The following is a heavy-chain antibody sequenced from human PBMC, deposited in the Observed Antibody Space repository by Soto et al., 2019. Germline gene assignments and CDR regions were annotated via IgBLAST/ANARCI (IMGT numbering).Heavy chain of an antibody. D-gene: IGHD5-12*01. V-gene: IGHV3-48*02. J-gene: IGHJ4*02. Sequence: GGSLRLSCAASGFSFSTHSMTWARQAPGKGLEWVSYISSSSSTIYYAGSVKGRFTISRDNAKNSLYLQMNSLRDEDTAVYYCARVIRGYDTYWGRGTLVTVSS. CDR3: ARVIRGYDTY. CDR1: GFSFSTHS. CDR2: ISSSSSTI.